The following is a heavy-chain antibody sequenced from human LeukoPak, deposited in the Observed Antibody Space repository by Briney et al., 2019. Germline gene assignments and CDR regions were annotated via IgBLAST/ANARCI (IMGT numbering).Heavy chain of an antibody. CDR1: GFTFSSYS. J-gene: IGHJ4*02. V-gene: IGHV3-30*04. D-gene: IGHD1-1*01. CDR3: ARDWNEYYFDY. CDR2: ISYDGSNK. Sequence: GGSLRLSCAASGFTFSSYSMHWVRQAPGKGLEWVAVISYDGSNKYYAGSVKGRFTISRDNSKNTLYLQMNSLRAEDTAVYYCARDWNEYYFDYWGQGTLVTVSS.